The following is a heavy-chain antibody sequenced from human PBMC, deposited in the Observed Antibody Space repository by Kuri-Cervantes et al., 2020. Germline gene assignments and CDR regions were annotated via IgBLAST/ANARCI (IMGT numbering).Heavy chain of an antibody. CDR1: GFTFSSYE. V-gene: IGHV3-48*02. J-gene: IGHJ6*02. Sequence: GESLKISCAASGFTFSSYEMNWVRQAPGKGLEWVSYISTGSGTIYYADSVRGRFTISRDDAKNSLNLQMNSLRDEDTAVYYCARGHSSVWYAGSNYGLDVWGQGTTVTVSS. D-gene: IGHD6-19*01. CDR3: ARGHSSVWYAGSNYGLDV. CDR2: ISTGSGTI.